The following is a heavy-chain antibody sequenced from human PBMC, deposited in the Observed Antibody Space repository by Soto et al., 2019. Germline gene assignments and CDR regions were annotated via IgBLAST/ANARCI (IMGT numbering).Heavy chain of an antibody. CDR2: IYYSGSN. D-gene: IGHD5-12*01. CDR1: AGTLSRDSYY. J-gene: IGHJ4*02. Sequence: SETLYITCTISAGTLSRDSYYGGWGNHSSGKGLEWIGSIYYSGSNYYNPSHKSRVTISVDTSKNQFSLKLSSVTTADPAMYYGARRDPGGYDSFDYRGQGTLVTGSS. V-gene: IGHV4-39*01. CDR3: ARRDPGGYDSFDY.